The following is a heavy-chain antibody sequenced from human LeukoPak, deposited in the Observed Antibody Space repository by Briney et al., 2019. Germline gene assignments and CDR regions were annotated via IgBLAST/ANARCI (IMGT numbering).Heavy chain of an antibody. J-gene: IGHJ3*02. CDR2: INPNSGGT. V-gene: IGHV1-2*02. D-gene: IGHD1-7*01. CDR1: GYTFTGYY. CDR3: ASSGTVGYLNDAFDI. Sequence: ASVKVSCKASGYTFTGYYMHWVRQAPGQGLEWMGWINPNSGGTNYAQKFQGRVTMTRDTSISTAYMELSRLRSDDTAVYYCASSGTVGYLNDAFDIWGKGQWSPSLQ.